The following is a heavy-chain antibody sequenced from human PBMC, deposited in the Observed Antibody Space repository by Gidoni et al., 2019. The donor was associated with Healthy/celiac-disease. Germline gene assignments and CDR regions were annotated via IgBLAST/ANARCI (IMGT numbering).Heavy chain of an antibody. V-gene: IGHV4-39*01. CDR2: IYYSGST. D-gene: IGHD6-13*01. J-gene: IGHJ3*02. CDR3: ASLLIAAEEAFDI. CDR1: GGSISSSSYY. Sequence: QLQLQESGPGLVKPSETLSLTCTVSGGSISSSSYYCGWIRQPPGKGLEWIGSIYYSGSTYYNPSLKSRVTISVDTSKNQFSLKLSSVTAADTAVYYCASLLIAAEEAFDIWGQGTMVTVSS.